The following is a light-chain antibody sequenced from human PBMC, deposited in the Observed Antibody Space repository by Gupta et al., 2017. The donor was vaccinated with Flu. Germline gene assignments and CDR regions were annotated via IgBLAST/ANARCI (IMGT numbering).Light chain of an antibody. Sequence: TISCTGTSSDIGAYKYVSWHQQHAGKAPKLIIYEVTKRPSGVPDRFSGSKSGNTASLTVSGLQAEDEGDYYCSSHTGSDTFVFGIGTAVTVL. CDR2: EVT. CDR1: SSDIGAYKY. CDR3: SSHTGSDTFV. V-gene: IGLV2-8*01. J-gene: IGLJ1*01.